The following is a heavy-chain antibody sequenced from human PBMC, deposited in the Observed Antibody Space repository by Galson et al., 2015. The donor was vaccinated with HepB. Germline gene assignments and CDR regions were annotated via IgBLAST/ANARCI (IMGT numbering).Heavy chain of an antibody. CDR3: AREDCSSTSCYGGGFDY. D-gene: IGHD2-2*01. V-gene: IGHV3-30-3*01. CDR1: GFTFSSYA. Sequence: SLRLSCAASGFTFSSYAMHWVRQAPGKGLEWVAVISYDGSNKYYADSVKDRFTISRDNSKNTLYLQMNSLRAEDKAVYYCAREDCSSTSCYGGGFDYWGQGTLVTVSS. CDR2: ISYDGSNK. J-gene: IGHJ4*02.